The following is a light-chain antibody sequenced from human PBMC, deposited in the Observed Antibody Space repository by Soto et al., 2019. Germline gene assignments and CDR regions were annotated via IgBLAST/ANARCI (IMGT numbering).Light chain of an antibody. CDR3: QQYNNWPLP. Sequence: EIVMTQSPATLSVSPGERATLSCRASQSVSGNLAWYQQKPGQAPRLLIYGASTRATGIPARFSGSGSGTEFPLTIRTLQSEDFAVYYCQQYNNWPLPFGGGTKVEIK. CDR1: QSVSGN. CDR2: GAS. V-gene: IGKV3-15*01. J-gene: IGKJ4*01.